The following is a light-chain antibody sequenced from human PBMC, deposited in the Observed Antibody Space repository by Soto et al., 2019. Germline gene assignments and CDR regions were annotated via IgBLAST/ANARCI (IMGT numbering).Light chain of an antibody. V-gene: IGKV3-11*01. CDR3: QQRSHWPPT. CDR1: QSVSSY. CDR2: DAS. J-gene: IGKJ3*01. Sequence: EIVLTQSPATLSLSPGERATLSCRASQSVSSYLAWYQQKPGQAPRLLIYDASNGATGIPARCSGSGSVTDFTLTISSLEPEDFAVYYCQQRSHWPPTFGPGTKVDIK.